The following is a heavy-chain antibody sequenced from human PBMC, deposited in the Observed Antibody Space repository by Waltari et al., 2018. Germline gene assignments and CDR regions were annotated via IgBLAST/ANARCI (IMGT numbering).Heavy chain of an antibody. J-gene: IGHJ3*02. CDR2: LYTSGST. CDR1: DDSSASFS. V-gene: IGHV4-4*07. D-gene: IGHD1-1*01. Sequence: QVQLQESGRRLVKTSETLSLTCSFYDDSSASFSWSWIRQTAGKGLEWLGHLYTSGSTDYHPSLRGRVSMSIDNSRNQFSLNLISVTTAYTAIYYCARTTGARHDAFDIWGQGTLVTGSS. CDR3: ARTTGARHDAFDI.